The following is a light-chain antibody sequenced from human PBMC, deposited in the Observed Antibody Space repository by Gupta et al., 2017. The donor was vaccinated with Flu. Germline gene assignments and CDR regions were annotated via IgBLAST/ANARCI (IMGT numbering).Light chain of an antibody. V-gene: IGLV2-18*02. CDR2: EVS. J-gene: IGLJ1*01. Sequence: QSALTQPPSVSGSPGQSVTLSCTGTSSDVGAYNRVSWYQQSPGTAPKLMIYEVSHRPSGVPDRFSGSKSGNTASLTISGLQGEDEADYYCSSYTSSYTYVFGTGTKVTVL. CDR1: SSDVGAYNR. CDR3: SSYTSSYTYV.